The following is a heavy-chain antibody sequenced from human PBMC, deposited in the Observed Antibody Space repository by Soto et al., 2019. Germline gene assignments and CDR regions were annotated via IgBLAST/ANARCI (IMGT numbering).Heavy chain of an antibody. CDR1: GFTFTTYA. V-gene: IGHV3-30*04. CDR3: ARDQCSGGCRSGYYVDC. J-gene: IGHJ4*02. CDR2: ISNDGRGK. D-gene: IGHD6-25*01. Sequence: QVQLVESGGGVVQPGRSLRLSCAASGFTFTTYAIHWVRQAPGKGLEWVAVISNDGRGKYYADSVKGRFTISRDNSKNTLYLQMNCLRAEDTAVYYCARDQCSGGCRSGYYVDCWGQGTLVTVS.